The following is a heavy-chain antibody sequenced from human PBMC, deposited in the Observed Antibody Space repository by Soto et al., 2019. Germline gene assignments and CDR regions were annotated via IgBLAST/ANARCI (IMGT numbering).Heavy chain of an antibody. V-gene: IGHV3-30*18. CDR2: ISYDGSNK. J-gene: IGHJ4*02. CDR1: GFTFSSYG. CDR3: AKEGTTFGSMGY. D-gene: IGHD3-10*02. Sequence: GGSLRLSCAASGFTFSSYGMHWVRQAPGKGLEWVAVISYDGSNKYYADSVKGRFTISRDNSKNTLYLQMNSLRAEDTAVYYCAKEGTTFGSMGYWGQGTQVTVSS.